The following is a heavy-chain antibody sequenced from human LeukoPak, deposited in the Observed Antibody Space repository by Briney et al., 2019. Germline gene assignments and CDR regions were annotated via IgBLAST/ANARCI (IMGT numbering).Heavy chain of an antibody. V-gene: IGHV7-4-1*02. Sequence: ASVKVSCKASGYTFTSYAMNWVRQAPGQGLGWMGWINTNTGNPTYAQGFTGRFVFSLDTSVSTAYLQISSLKAEDTAVYYCAGTYYDILTGYPRNYYYYGMDVWGQGTTVTVSS. CDR3: AGTYYDILTGYPRNYYYYGMDV. CDR1: GYTFTSYA. J-gene: IGHJ6*02. CDR2: INTNTGNP. D-gene: IGHD3-9*01.